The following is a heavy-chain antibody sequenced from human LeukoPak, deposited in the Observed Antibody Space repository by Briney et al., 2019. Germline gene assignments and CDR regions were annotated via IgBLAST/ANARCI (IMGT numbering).Heavy chain of an antibody. CDR1: GFTFSRYD. D-gene: IGHD6-6*01. J-gene: IGHJ4*02. Sequence: GGSLRLSCAASGFTFSRYDMHWVRQATGKGLEWVSAIGTAGDTYYLGSVKGRFTISRENAKNSLYLQMNSLRAGDTAVYYCARWSQFGSSSVGAHHFDHWGQGTLVTFSS. CDR2: IGTAGDT. CDR3: ARWSQFGSSSVGAHHFDH. V-gene: IGHV3-13*01.